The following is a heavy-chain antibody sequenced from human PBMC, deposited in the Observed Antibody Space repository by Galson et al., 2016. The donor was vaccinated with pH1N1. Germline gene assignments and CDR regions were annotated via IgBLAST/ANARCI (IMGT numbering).Heavy chain of an antibody. CDR2: ISWNGGST. J-gene: IGHJ4*02. V-gene: IGHV3-43D*03. D-gene: IGHD6-19*01. Sequence: SLRLSCAASGFTFDDHAMHWVRQAPGKGLEWVSLISWNGGSTDYADSIKGRFTISSDNSKNSLYLQMNSLRAEDTALYYCAKSSGYYGGYFDYWGQGTLVTVSS. CDR1: GFTFDDHA. CDR3: AKSSGYYGGYFDY.